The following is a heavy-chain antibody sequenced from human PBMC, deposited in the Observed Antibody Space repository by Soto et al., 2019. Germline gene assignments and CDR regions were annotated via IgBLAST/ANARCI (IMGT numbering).Heavy chain of an antibody. CDR1: GFTFSSYG. CDR3: AKDSSGWYIYYYYGMDV. D-gene: IGHD6-19*01. CDR2: ISYDGSNK. J-gene: IGHJ6*02. V-gene: IGHV3-30*18. Sequence: QVQLVASGGGVVQPGRSLRLSCAASGFTFSSYGMQWVRQAPGKGLEWVAVISYDGSNKYYADSVKGRFTISRDNSKNTLYLKMNSLRAEDTAVYYCAKDSSGWYIYYYYGMDVWGQGTTVTVSS.